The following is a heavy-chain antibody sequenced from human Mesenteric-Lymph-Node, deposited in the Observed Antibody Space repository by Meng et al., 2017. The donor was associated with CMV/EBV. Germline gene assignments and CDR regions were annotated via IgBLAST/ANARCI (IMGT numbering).Heavy chain of an antibody. D-gene: IGHD4-23*01. V-gene: IGHV3-30*02. CDR1: GFTFSSYG. Sequence: GGSLRLSCAASGFTFSSYGMHWVRQAPGKGLEWVAFIRHHGGDQYYADSVKGRFTISRDNSKNTLFLQMSSLRTEDTALYYCAREGDGGRYYGLDVWGQGTTVTVSS. CDR2: IRHHGGDQ. CDR3: AREGDGGRYYGLDV. J-gene: IGHJ6*02.